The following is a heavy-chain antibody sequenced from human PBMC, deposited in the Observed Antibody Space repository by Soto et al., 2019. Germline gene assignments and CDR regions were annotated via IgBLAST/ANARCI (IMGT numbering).Heavy chain of an antibody. Sequence: ASVKVSCKASGYTFTSYCISWVRQAPGQGLEWMGWISAYNGNTNYAQKLQGRVTMTTDTSTSTAYMELRSLRSDDTAVYYCARGAPLDYDFWSGYSLDYYYGMDVWGQGTTVTVSS. J-gene: IGHJ6*02. D-gene: IGHD3-3*01. CDR3: ARGAPLDYDFWSGYSLDYYYGMDV. V-gene: IGHV1-18*01. CDR2: ISAYNGNT. CDR1: GYTFTSYC.